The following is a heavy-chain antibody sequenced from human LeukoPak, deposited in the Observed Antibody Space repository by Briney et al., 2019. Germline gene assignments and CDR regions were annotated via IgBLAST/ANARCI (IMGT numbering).Heavy chain of an antibody. Sequence: QPGGSLRLSCAASGFTFSSYAMSWARQAPGKGLEWVSTISASGDSTYYADSVKGRFTISRDNAKNSLYLQMNSLRAEDTAVYYCAPEYNWNYGPGYNWFDPWGQGTLVTVSS. CDR1: GFTFSSYA. CDR3: APEYNWNYGPGYNWFDP. V-gene: IGHV3-23*01. J-gene: IGHJ5*02. CDR2: ISASGDST. D-gene: IGHD1-7*01.